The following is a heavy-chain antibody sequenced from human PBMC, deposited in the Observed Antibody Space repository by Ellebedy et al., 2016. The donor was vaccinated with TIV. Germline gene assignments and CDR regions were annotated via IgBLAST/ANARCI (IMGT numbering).Heavy chain of an antibody. CDR2: IKKDGRER. CDR3: APVADDWFDP. J-gene: IGHJ5*02. D-gene: IGHD6-19*01. V-gene: IGHV3-7*01. CDR1: GLTFSRHW. Sequence: GESLKISCVASGLTFSRHWMNWVRQAPGKGPEWVANIKKDGRERYYADSVKGRFTISRDNAKNSLYLQMSSLRVEDTAVYYCAPVADDWFDPWGQGTLVTVSS.